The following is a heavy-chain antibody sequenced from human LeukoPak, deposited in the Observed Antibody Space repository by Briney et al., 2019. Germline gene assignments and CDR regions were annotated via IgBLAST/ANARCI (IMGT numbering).Heavy chain of an antibody. CDR2: IYYSGST. Sequence: PSQTLSLTCTVSGGSISSGGYYWSWIRQHPGKGLEWTGYIYYSGSTYYNPSLKSRVTISVDTSKNQFSLKLSSVTAADTAVYYCARVSGSVCYFDYWGQGTLVTVSS. V-gene: IGHV4-31*03. CDR1: GGSISSGGYY. CDR3: ARVSGSVCYFDY. J-gene: IGHJ4*02. D-gene: IGHD3-3*01.